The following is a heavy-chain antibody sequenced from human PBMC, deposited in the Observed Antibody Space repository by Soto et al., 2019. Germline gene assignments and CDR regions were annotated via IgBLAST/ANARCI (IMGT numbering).Heavy chain of an antibody. CDR2: FDPEDGET. J-gene: IGHJ5*02. Sequence: ASVKVSCKVSGYTLTELSMHWVRQAPGKGLEWMGGFDPEDGETIYAQKFQGRVTMTEDTSTDTAYMELSSLRSEDTAVYYCATELSIFGVVITPFPFYPWGQGTLVPVSS. V-gene: IGHV1-24*01. CDR1: GYTLTELS. CDR3: ATELSIFGVVITPFPFYP. D-gene: IGHD3-3*01.